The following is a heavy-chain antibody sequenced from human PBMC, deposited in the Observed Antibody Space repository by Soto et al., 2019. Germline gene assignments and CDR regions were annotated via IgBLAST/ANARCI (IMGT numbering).Heavy chain of an antibody. CDR1: GYTFTSYG. D-gene: IGHD3-22*01. J-gene: IGHJ4*02. V-gene: IGHV1-18*01. CDR3: ARDSSGPSLILGLDY. CDR2: ISAYNGNT. Sequence: QVQLVQSGAEVKKPGASVKVSCKASGYTFTSYGISWVRRAAGQGLEWMGWISAYNGNTNYAQKLQGRVTMTTDTSTRTAYMELRSLRSDDTAVYYCARDSSGPSLILGLDYWGQGTLVTVSS.